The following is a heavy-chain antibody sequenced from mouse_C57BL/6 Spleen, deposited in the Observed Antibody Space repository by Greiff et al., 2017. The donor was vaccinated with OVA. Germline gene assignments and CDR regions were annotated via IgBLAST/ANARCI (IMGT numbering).Heavy chain of an antibody. D-gene: IGHD2-3*01. CDR1: GFTFSSYG. J-gene: IGHJ4*01. CDR3: ARLDGYYAMDY. Sequence: EVQGVESGGDLVKPGGSLKLSCAASGFTFSSYGMSWVRQTPDKRLEWVATISSGGSYTYYPDSVKGRFTISRDNAKNTLYLQMSSLKSEDTAMYYCARLDGYYAMDYWGQGASVTVSS. V-gene: IGHV5-6*01. CDR2: ISSGGSYT.